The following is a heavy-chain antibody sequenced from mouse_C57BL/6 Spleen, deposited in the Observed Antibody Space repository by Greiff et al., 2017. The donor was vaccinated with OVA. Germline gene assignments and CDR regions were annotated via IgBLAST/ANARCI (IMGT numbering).Heavy chain of an antibody. J-gene: IGHJ1*03. Sequence: QVQLQQPGAELVEPGASVKMSCKASGYTFTSYWITWVKQRPGQGLEWIGDIYPGSGSTNYNEKFKSKATLTADTSSSTAYMQLSSLQSEDSAVYYCARPLHYDGSSYGWYFDVWGTGTTVTVSS. CDR2: IYPGSGST. V-gene: IGHV1-55*01. CDR3: ARPLHYDGSSYGWYFDV. D-gene: IGHD1-1*01. CDR1: GYTFTSYW.